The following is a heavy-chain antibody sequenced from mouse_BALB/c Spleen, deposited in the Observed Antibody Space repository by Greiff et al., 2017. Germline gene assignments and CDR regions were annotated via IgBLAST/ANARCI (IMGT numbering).Heavy chain of an antibody. Sequence: VQLKESGPGLVKPSQSLSLTCTVTGYSITSDYAWNWIRQFPGNKLEWMGYISYSGSTSYNPSLKSRISITRDTSKNQFFLQLNSVTTEDTATYYCARGLGLAYWGQGTLVTVSA. D-gene: IGHD4-1*01. J-gene: IGHJ3*01. CDR3: ARGLGLAY. V-gene: IGHV3-2*02. CDR2: ISYSGST. CDR1: GYSITSDYA.